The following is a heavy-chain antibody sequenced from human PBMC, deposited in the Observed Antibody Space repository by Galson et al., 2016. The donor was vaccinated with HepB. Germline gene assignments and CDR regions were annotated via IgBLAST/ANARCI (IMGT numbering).Heavy chain of an antibody. CDR1: GFTFRSYA. CDR2: ISYDGSNK. Sequence: SLRLSCAASGFTFRSYAMHWVRQVPGKGLEWVALISYDGSNKYYADSVKGRFTISRDNSKNTLYLQMNSLRAEDTAVYYCARDRDSSSYYKVSNYYYGMDVWGQGTTVTASS. CDR3: ARDRDSSSYYKVSNYYYGMDV. J-gene: IGHJ6*02. D-gene: IGHD3-22*01. V-gene: IGHV3-30-3*01.